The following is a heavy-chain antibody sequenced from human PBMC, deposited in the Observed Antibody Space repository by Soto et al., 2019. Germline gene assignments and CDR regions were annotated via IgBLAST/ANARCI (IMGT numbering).Heavy chain of an antibody. CDR1: GFTFSVYS. CDR3: ARSWKSYWYFDL. D-gene: IGHD1-1*01. V-gene: IGHV3-21*01. Sequence: EVQLVESGGGLVKPGGSLRLSCAASGFTFSVYSMNWVRQAPGKGLEWVSSMDSSFTYIYYADSVKGRFNISRDNAQNSVYLQMNGLRAEDTAVYYCARSWKSYWYFDLWGRGTLVTLSS. J-gene: IGHJ2*01. CDR2: MDSSFTYI.